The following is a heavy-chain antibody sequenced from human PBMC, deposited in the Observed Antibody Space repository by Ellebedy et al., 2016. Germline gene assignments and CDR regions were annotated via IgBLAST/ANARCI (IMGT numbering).Heavy chain of an antibody. CDR2: IYFIGST. J-gene: IGHJ5*02. V-gene: IGHV4-61*03. CDR3: ARARMRDGFHFDP. CDR1: GGAASSSSYY. Sequence: SETLSLXXTVSGGAASSSSYYWSWIRRPPGKGLEWIGHIYFIGSTNHNPALKSRVSISLDTSKNHFSLRLRSVTAADTAVYYCARARMRDGFHFDPWGQGILVTVSS. D-gene: IGHD5-24*01.